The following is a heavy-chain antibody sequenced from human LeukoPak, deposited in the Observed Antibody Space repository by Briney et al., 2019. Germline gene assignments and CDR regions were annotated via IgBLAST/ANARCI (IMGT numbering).Heavy chain of an antibody. Sequence: GGSLRLSCAASGFTVSGNYMSWVRQAPGKGLEWVSVIYSGGSTYYADSVKGRFTISRHNSKNTLYLQMNSLRAEDTAVYYCARDGDLWSGELELVYWGQGTLVTVSS. CDR3: ARDGDLWSGELELVY. CDR1: GFTVSGNY. CDR2: IYSGGST. D-gene: IGHD3-10*01. V-gene: IGHV3-53*04. J-gene: IGHJ4*02.